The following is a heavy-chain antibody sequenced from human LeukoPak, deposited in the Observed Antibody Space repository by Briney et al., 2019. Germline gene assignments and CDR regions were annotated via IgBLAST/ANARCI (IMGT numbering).Heavy chain of an antibody. Sequence: GGSLRLSCAASGFTVSNNYMSWVRQAPGKGLEWVSVIYSGGSTYYADSVKGRFTISRDNSKNTLYLQMNSLIADDTAVYYCAREWARENSGYYDDAFDVWGQGTLVTVSS. V-gene: IGHV3-53*01. CDR1: GFTVSNNY. D-gene: IGHD3-22*01. J-gene: IGHJ3*01. CDR2: IYSGGST. CDR3: AREWARENSGYYDDAFDV.